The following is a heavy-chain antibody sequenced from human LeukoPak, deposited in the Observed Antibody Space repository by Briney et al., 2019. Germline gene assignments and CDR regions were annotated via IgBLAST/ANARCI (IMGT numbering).Heavy chain of an antibody. D-gene: IGHD3-22*01. CDR3: AKHHYYDSNAYSWFDP. CDR2: LYTGGDT. Sequence: GGSLRLSCAVSGFTVSAHYMSWVRQAPGKGLECVSFLYTGGDTYYADSVKGRFTISRDNSKNMLYVQMNSLRAEDTAVYYCAKHHYYDSNAYSWFDPWGQGTLVTVSS. V-gene: IGHV3-53*01. J-gene: IGHJ5*02. CDR1: GFTVSAHY.